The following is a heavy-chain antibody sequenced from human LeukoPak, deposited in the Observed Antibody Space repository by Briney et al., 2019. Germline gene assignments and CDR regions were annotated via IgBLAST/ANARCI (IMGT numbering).Heavy chain of an antibody. V-gene: IGHV3-48*03. CDR2: ISSSGSTI. CDR1: GFTFSSYE. Sequence: GGSLRLSCAASGFTFSSYEMNWVRQAPGKGLEWVSYISSSGSTIYYADSVKGRFTISRDNSKNTLYLQMNSLRAEDTAVYYCAKSWDSSGYWLPYYFDYWGQGTLVTVSS. J-gene: IGHJ4*02. D-gene: IGHD3-22*01. CDR3: AKSWDSSGYWLPYYFDY.